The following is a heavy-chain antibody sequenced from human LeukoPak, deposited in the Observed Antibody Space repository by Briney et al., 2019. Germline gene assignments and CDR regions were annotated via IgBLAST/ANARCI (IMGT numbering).Heavy chain of an antibody. CDR3: ARHRRYCSSTSCSNWFDP. CDR2: IYYSGST. Sequence: PSETLSLTCTVSGGSISSYYWSWIRQPPGKGLEWIGYIYYSGSTNYNPSLKSRVTISVDTSKNQFSLKLSSVTAADTAVYYCARHRRYCSSTSCSNWFDPWVQGTLVTVSS. V-gene: IGHV4-59*08. D-gene: IGHD2-2*01. J-gene: IGHJ5*02. CDR1: GGSISSYY.